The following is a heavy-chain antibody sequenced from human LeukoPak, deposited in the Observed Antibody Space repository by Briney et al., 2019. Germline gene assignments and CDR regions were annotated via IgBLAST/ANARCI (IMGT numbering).Heavy chain of an antibody. D-gene: IGHD6-19*01. CDR2: ISGSGGST. CDR3: AKDQIAVAGTRDYNWLDP. Sequence: GGSLRLSCAASGFTFSSYWMSWVRQAPGKGLEWVSAISGSGGSTYYTNSVKGRFTISRDNSKNTLYLQIHSLRAEDTAVYYCAKDQIAVAGTRDYNWLDPWGQGTLVTVSS. V-gene: IGHV3-23*01. CDR1: GFTFSSYW. J-gene: IGHJ5*02.